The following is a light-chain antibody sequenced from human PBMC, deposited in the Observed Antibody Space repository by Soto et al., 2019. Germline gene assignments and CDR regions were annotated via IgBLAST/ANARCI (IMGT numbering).Light chain of an antibody. J-gene: IGKJ4*01. CDR1: QTIDNT. Sequence: EIVLTQSPGTLSLSPGERATLSCRASQTIDNTLAWYQRKPGQAPRLLIYGASSRATGIPDRFSGSGSGTEFTLTISRLEPEDFAVYYCQQYGSSPLTFGGGTKVDIK. CDR2: GAS. V-gene: IGKV3-20*01. CDR3: QQYGSSPLT.